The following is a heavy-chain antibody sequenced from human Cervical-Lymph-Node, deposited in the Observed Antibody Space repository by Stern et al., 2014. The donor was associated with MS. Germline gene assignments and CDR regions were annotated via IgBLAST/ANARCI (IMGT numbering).Heavy chain of an antibody. CDR3: AREMTTTTGMDY. D-gene: IGHD5-24*01. CDR2: ISNDGGTT. V-gene: IGHV3-30-3*01. CDR1: GFIFSTYA. Sequence: VQLVESGGGVVQPGRSLRLSCAASGFIFSTYAMQWVRQAPGQGLEWVALISNDGGTTYNADSVKGRFTISRDNSRNTLFLQMNALRGEDTAIYYCAREMTTTTGMDYWGQGTLVTVSS. J-gene: IGHJ4*02.